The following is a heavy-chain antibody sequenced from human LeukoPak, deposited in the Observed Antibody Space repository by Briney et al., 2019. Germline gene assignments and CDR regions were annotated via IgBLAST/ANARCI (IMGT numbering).Heavy chain of an antibody. Sequence: ASVKVSCKASGYTFTSYGISWVRQAPGQGLEWMGWISAYNGNTNYAQKLQGRATMTTDTSTSTAYMELRSLRSDDTAVYYCAILSYYYYYGMDVWGQGTTVTVSS. V-gene: IGHV1-18*01. CDR3: AILSYYYYYGMDV. J-gene: IGHJ6*02. CDR2: ISAYNGNT. CDR1: GYTFTSYG.